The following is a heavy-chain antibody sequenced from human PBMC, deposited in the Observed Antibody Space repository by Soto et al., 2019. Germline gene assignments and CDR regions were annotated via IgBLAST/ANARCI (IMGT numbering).Heavy chain of an antibody. CDR1: GGTFSSYA. CDR3: ARGITGTVSYYYGMDV. D-gene: IGHD1-20*01. CDR2: IIPIFGTA. V-gene: IGHV1-69*12. Sequence: QVQLVQSGAEVKKPGSSVKVSCKASGGTFSSYAISWVRQAPGQGLEWMGGIIPIFGTANYAQKFQGRVTITADEYTSTDYMELSSLRSEDTAVYYCARGITGTVSYYYGMDVWGQGTTVTVSS. J-gene: IGHJ6*02.